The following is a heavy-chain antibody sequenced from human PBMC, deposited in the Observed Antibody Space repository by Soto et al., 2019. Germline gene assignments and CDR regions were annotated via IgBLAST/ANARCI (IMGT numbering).Heavy chain of an antibody. CDR1: GYTFTNYG. CDR3: ARGVGSGTYYNQYNWFDP. J-gene: IGHJ5*02. V-gene: IGHV1-18*01. CDR2: INTYNGNT. D-gene: IGHD3-10*01. Sequence: ASVKVSCKASGYTFTNYGMSWVRQATGQGLEWMGWINTYNGNTNHAQKLQGRVTMTTDTSTSTAYMELRSLRSDDTAVYYCARGVGSGTYYNQYNWFDPWGQGTLVTVSS.